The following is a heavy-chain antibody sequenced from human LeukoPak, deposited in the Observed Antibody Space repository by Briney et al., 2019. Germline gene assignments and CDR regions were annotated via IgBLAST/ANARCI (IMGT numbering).Heavy chain of an antibody. Sequence: PSETLSLTCAVYGGSSSGYYWSWIRQPPGKGLEWIGEINHSGSTHYNPSLKSPVTISVDTSKNQFSLKLSSVTAADTAVYFCARRYSATYGRFDPWGQGTLVTVSS. D-gene: IGHD1-26*01. CDR1: GGSSSGYY. CDR2: INHSGST. J-gene: IGHJ5*02. CDR3: ARRYSATYGRFDP. V-gene: IGHV4-34*01.